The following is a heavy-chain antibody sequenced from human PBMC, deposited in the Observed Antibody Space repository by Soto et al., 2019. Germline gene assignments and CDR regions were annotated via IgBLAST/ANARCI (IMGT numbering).Heavy chain of an antibody. CDR2: IYPGTSDT. V-gene: IGHV5-51*04. J-gene: IGHJ6*02. Sequence: GESLKISCKCSGYSFTTYWIGWVRQVRRKGLEWMGIIYPGTSDTRYSTSFQGQVTVSADTPISTAYLPWSSLKASLTAMYYCVRLPIKNYFYCGMDVLGQGNTV. CDR3: VRLPIKNYFYCGMDV. CDR1: GYSFTTYW.